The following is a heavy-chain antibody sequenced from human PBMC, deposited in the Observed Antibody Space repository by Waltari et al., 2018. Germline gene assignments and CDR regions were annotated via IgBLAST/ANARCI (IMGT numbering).Heavy chain of an antibody. J-gene: IGHJ4*02. CDR1: GFTFSSYE. D-gene: IGHD3-10*01. V-gene: IGHV3-48*03. CDR3: ARGGGIGEAQDY. CDR2: IIDGSSTI. Sequence: EVQLVESGGGLVQPGGSLRLSCAASGFTFSSYEMNWVRQAPGKGRGGFSYIIDGSSTIYYADSGKGRFTISRDNAKNSLYLQMNSLRAEDTAVYYCARGGGIGEAQDYWGQGTLVTVSS.